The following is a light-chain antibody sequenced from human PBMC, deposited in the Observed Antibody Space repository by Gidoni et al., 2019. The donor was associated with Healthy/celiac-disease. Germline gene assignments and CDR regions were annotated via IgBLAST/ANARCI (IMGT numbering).Light chain of an antibody. CDR2: DNN. CDR3: GTWDSSLSAGV. CDR1: SSNIGNNY. J-gene: IGLJ3*02. V-gene: IGLV1-51*01. Sequence: QSVLTQPPSVSADPGQKVTISCSGSSSNIGNNYVSWYQQLPGTAPNLLIYDNNKRPSGIPDRFSGSKSGTSATLGITGLQTGDEADYYCGTWDSSLSAGVFGGGTKLTVL.